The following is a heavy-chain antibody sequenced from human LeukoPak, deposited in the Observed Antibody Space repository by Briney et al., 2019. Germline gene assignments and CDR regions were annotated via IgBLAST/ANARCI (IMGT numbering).Heavy chain of an antibody. V-gene: IGHV6-1*01. J-gene: IGHJ4*02. CDR2: TYYRSKWFN. Sequence: SQTLSLTCAISGDSVSSNSAAWNWIRQSPSRGLEWLGRTYYRSKWFNDYALSVTSRITINPDTSKNQFFLQLNSVTPEDTAVYYCARDHPSSSWESSFDFWGQGTLVTVSS. CDR3: ARDHPSSSWESSFDF. D-gene: IGHD6-13*01. CDR1: GDSVSSNSAA.